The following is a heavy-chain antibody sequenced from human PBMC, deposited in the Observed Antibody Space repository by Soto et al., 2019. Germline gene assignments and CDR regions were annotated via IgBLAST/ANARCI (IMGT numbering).Heavy chain of an antibody. Sequence: ASVKVSCKASGYTFTSYGISWVRQAPGQGLEWMGWISAYNANTNYAQKLQGRVTMTTDTSTSTTYMELRSLRSDDTAVYFCARTRLEASGDYWGQGTLVTVSS. D-gene: IGHD1-26*01. CDR2: ISAYNANT. CDR1: GYTFTSYG. V-gene: IGHV1-18*01. J-gene: IGHJ4*02. CDR3: ARTRLEASGDY.